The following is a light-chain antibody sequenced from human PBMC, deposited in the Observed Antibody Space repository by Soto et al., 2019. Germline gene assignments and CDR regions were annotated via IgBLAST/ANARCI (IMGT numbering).Light chain of an antibody. CDR1: QSISTE. J-gene: IGKJ4*01. Sequence: EIAMTQSPATLSVSPGERATLSCRASQSISTELAWYQQIPGQPPRLLIYSASTRATGVPARFTGSGSGSEFTLTISGLQSEDFAIYYCQQRSNWLTFGGGTKVEIK. CDR3: QQRSNWLT. V-gene: IGKV3-15*01. CDR2: SAS.